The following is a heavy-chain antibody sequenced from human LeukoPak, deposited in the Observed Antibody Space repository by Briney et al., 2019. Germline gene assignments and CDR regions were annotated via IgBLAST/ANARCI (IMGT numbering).Heavy chain of an antibody. J-gene: IGHJ3*02. CDR3: ARHKEASDSSSWYLVGTGLDI. D-gene: IGHD6-13*01. Sequence: ASETLSLTCTVSGGSISSYYWGWIRQPPGKGLEWIGSVYYSGSAYYSPSLKSRVTISVDTSKNQFSLRLSSVTAADTAVYYCARHKEASDSSSWYLVGTGLDIWGQGTMVTVS. CDR1: GGSISSYY. CDR2: VYYSGSA. V-gene: IGHV4-39*01.